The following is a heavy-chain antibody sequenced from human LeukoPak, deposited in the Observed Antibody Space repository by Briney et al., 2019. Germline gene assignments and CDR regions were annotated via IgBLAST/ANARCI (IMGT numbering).Heavy chain of an antibody. CDR1: GFTFSSYA. CDR3: ASSTYSGSHWDAFDI. J-gene: IGHJ3*02. Sequence: GGSLRLSCAASGFTFSSYAMSWVRQAPGKGLEWVSAISGSGGSTNYADSVKGRFTISRDNAKNTLFLQMNSLRAEDTAIYYCASSTYSGSHWDAFDIWGQGTMVTVSS. D-gene: IGHD1-26*01. V-gene: IGHV3-23*01. CDR2: ISGSGGST.